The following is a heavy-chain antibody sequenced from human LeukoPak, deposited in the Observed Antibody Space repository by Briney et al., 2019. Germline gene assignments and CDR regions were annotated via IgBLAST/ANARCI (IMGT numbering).Heavy chain of an antibody. CDR1: GGSFSGYY. CDR2: INHGGST. V-gene: IGHV4-34*01. CDR3: ARASPKKTYYDFWSGYYISYYFDY. Sequence: PSETLSLTCAVYGGSFSGYYWSWIRQPPGKGLEWIGEINHGGSTNYNPSLKSRVTISVDTSKNQFSLKLSSVTAADTAVYYCARASPKKTYYDFWSGYYISYYFDYWAREPWSPSPQ. D-gene: IGHD3-3*01. J-gene: IGHJ4*02.